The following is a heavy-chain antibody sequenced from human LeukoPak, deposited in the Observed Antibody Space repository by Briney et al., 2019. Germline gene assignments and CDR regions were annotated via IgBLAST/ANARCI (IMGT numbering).Heavy chain of an antibody. CDR1: GYTFTGYY. D-gene: IGHD3-22*01. CDR2: INPNSGGT. Sequence: GPVKVSCKASGYTFTGYYMHWVRQAPGQGLEWMGWINPNSGGTNYAQKFQGRVTMTRDTSISTAYMELSRLRSDDTAVYYCALSNYDSSGYPFWYYYYMDVWGKGTTVTISS. J-gene: IGHJ6*03. V-gene: IGHV1-2*02. CDR3: ALSNYDSSGYPFWYYYYMDV.